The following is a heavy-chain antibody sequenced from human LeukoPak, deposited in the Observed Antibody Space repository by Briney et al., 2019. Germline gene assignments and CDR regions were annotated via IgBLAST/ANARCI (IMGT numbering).Heavy chain of an antibody. D-gene: IGHD2-2*01. CDR2: IYNGGTT. CDR3: ARAPIVVVHPGAAGHATSFDY. CDR1: GVSFSGYY. J-gene: IGHJ4*02. Sequence: SGTLSLSCAVYGVSFSGYYWSWIRQPPGKGLEWVAEIYNGGTTNYTPSVKGRVIISVDTSKNQFSLKLSSVTAADTAVYYCARAPIVVVHPGAAGHATSFDYWGQGTLVTVSS. V-gene: IGHV4-34*01.